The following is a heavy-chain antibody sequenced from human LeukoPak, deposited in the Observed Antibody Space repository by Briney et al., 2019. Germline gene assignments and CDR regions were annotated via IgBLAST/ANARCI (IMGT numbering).Heavy chain of an antibody. D-gene: IGHD4-17*01. J-gene: IGHJ4*02. CDR1: GFTFSSYW. Sequence: GGSLRLSCAASGFTFSSYWMSWVRQVPGKGLEWVANIKQDGSEKYYVDSVKGRFTISRDNAKNSLYLQMDSLRAEDTAVYYCAKFNGGYPIFDYWGQGTLITVSS. CDR2: IKQDGSEK. V-gene: IGHV3-7*03. CDR3: AKFNGGYPIFDY.